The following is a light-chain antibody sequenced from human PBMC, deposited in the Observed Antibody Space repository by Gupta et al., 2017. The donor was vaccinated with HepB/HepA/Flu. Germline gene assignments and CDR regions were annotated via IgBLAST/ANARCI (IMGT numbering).Light chain of an antibody. CDR1: QNISNY. CDR2: AAS. CDR3: QQSYNFPLT. J-gene: IGKJ4*01. V-gene: IGKV1-39*01. Sequence: DIEMTQSPSSLSASVGDTVTIACRASQNISNYVNWYQQKPGIAPKLLIYAASTLQSGVPSRFSGSGSGTNFTLTISGLQPADFATYYCQQSYNFPLTFGGGTKVDIK.